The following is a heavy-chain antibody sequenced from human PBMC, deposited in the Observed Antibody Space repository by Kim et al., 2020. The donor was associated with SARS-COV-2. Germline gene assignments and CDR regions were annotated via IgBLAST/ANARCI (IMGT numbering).Heavy chain of an antibody. D-gene: IGHD3-22*01. J-gene: IGHJ4*02. Sequence: SETLSLTCNISGGSISSYYWSWIRQPPEKGLEWIGNIYYSGSTTYNPSLKSRVTMSVDTSKDQFSLKLSSVTAADTAVYYCARGYYDTSGYLYYFDYWGQGPLVTVSS. V-gene: IGHV4-59*01. CDR3: ARGYYDTSGYLYYFDY. CDR1: GGSISSYY. CDR2: IYYSGST.